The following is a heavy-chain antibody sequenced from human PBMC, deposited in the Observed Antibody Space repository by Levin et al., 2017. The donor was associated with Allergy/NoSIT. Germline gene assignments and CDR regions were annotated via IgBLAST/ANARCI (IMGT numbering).Heavy chain of an antibody. CDR3: TRPYYDFWSVYYSYYGMDV. D-gene: IGHD3-3*01. CDR1: GFTFSGSA. Sequence: GGSLRLSCAASGFTFSGSAMHWVRQASGKGLEWVGRIRSKTNNYATAYAASVKGRFTISRDDSKNTAYLQMNSLKTEDTAVYYCTRPYYDFWSVYYSYYGMDVWGQGTTVTVSS. J-gene: IGHJ6*02. V-gene: IGHV3-73*01. CDR2: IRSKTNNYAT.